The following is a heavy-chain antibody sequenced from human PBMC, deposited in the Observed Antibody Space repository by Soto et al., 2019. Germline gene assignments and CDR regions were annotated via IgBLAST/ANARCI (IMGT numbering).Heavy chain of an antibody. CDR2: ISSSSSYI. V-gene: IGHV3-21*01. CDR1: GFTFSSYS. D-gene: IGHD6-19*01. Sequence: GGSLRLSCAVSGFTFSSYSMNWVRQAPGKGLEWVSSISSSSSYIYYADSVKGRFTISRDNAKNSLYLQMNSLRAEDTAVYYCATHIAVAGVDYWGQGTLVTVSS. J-gene: IGHJ4*02. CDR3: ATHIAVAGVDY.